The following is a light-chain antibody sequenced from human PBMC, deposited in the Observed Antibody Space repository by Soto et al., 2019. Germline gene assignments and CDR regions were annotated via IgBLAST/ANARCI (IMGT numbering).Light chain of an antibody. V-gene: IGKV3-15*01. J-gene: IGKJ3*01. CDR2: GAS. CDR3: QQYNNWPPVT. Sequence: EIVMTQSPATLSVSPGERATLSCMASQSVSSNLAWYQQKPGQAPRLLIYGASTRATGIPARFSGSGSGTEFTLTISSLQSEDFGVYDCQQYNNWPPVTFGPGTKVDIK. CDR1: QSVSSN.